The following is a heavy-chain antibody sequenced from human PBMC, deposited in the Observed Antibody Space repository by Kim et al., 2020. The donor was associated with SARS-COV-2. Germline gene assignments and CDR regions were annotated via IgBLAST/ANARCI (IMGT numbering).Heavy chain of an antibody. Sequence: SVKVSCKASGGTFSSYAIIWVRQAPGQGLEWMGGIIPIFVTANYAQKFQGRVTITADESTSTAYMELSILRSEDTAVYYCASGSGYSGYDYVLPSYEGFFLGMDVWGQGTTVTVSS. CDR1: GGTFSSYA. D-gene: IGHD5-12*01. CDR2: IIPIFVTA. CDR3: ASGSGYSGYDYVLPSYEGFFLGMDV. V-gene: IGHV1-69*13. J-gene: IGHJ6*02.